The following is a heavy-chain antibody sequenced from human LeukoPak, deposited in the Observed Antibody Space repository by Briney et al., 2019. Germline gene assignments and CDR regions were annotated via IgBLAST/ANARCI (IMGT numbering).Heavy chain of an antibody. V-gene: IGHV1-2*02. CDR1: GYTFTGYY. J-gene: IGHJ4*02. D-gene: IGHD1-26*01. Sequence: ASVKVSCKASGYTFTGYYIHWVRQAPGQGLEWMGWINPNSGDTNYAQKFQGRVTMTRDTSISTAYVEVSRLRSDDTAVYYCARALRSGSYYEVDYWGQGTLVTVSS. CDR3: ARALRSGSYYEVDY. CDR2: INPNSGDT.